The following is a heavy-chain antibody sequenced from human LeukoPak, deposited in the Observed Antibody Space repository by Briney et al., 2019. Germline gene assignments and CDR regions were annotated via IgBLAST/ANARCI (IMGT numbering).Heavy chain of an antibody. V-gene: IGHV4-59*08. CDR2: IYYSGST. D-gene: IGHD6-19*01. CDR1: GGSISSYY. J-gene: IGHJ6*02. CDR3: AGRSSSSGWRGYYYYYYGMDV. Sequence: SETLSLTCTVSGGSISSYYWSWIRQPPGKGLEGIGYIYYSGSTNHNPSLKSRVTISVDTSKNQFSLKLSSVTAADTAVYYCAGRSSSSGWRGYYYYYYGMDVWGQGTTVTVSS.